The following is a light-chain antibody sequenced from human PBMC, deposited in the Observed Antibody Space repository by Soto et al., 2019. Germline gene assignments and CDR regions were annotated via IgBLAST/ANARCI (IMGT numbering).Light chain of an antibody. J-gene: IGKJ1*01. CDR1: QSVSSSY. CDR3: QQYGSSPGT. CDR2: GAS. Sequence: EFVLTQSPGTLSLSPGERATLSCRASQSVSSSYLAWYQQKPGQAPRLLIYGASSRATGIPDRFSGSGSGTDFTLTISRLEPEDFAVYYCQQYGSSPGTFGQGTKVAIK. V-gene: IGKV3-20*01.